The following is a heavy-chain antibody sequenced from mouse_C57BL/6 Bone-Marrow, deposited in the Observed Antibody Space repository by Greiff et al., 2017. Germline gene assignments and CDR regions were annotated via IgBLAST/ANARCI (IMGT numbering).Heavy chain of an antibody. CDR2: ISYSGST. V-gene: IGHV3-1*01. Sequence: VQLKQSGPGMVKPSQSLSLTCTVTGYSITSGYDWHWIRHFPGNKLEWMGYISYSGSTNYNPSLKNRISITHDTSKNHFFLKLNSVTTEDTATYYCARGDYYGSSWFAYWGQGTLVTVSA. D-gene: IGHD1-1*01. CDR1: GYSITSGYD. CDR3: ARGDYYGSSWFAY. J-gene: IGHJ3*01.